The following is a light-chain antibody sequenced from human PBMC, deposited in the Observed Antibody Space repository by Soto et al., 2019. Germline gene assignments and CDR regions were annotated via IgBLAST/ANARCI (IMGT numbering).Light chain of an antibody. CDR3: QQANSFPIT. Sequence: DIQMTHSPSFLSASVGDKVTITFRATESVSKWLAWYQQKPGKAPKLLIYDASSLESGVPSRFSGSGSGTDFTLTISSLQPEDCAIYFCQQANSFPITFGQGTRLEIK. J-gene: IGKJ5*01. V-gene: IGKV1-12*01. CDR2: DAS. CDR1: ESVSKW.